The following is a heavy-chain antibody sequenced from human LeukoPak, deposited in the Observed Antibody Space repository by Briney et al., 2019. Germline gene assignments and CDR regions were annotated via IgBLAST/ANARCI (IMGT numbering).Heavy chain of an antibody. CDR3: ARNLRPDFDY. Sequence: SQTLSLTCAISGDSLSSSSSAWRWVRQSPSRGLEWLGRTYYRSKWINDHAESVKSRITINPDTSKNEFSLQLNSVTPEDTAVYYCARNLRPDFDYWGQGTLVTVSS. CDR1: GDSLSSSSSA. V-gene: IGHV6-1*01. CDR2: TYYRSKWIN. J-gene: IGHJ4*02.